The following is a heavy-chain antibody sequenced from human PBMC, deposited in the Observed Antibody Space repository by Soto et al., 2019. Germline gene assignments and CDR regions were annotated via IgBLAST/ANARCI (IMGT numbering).Heavy chain of an antibody. Sequence: PSETLSLTCAVYGGSFSGYYWSWIRQPPGKGLEWIGEINHSGSTNYNPSLKSRVTISVDTSKNQFPLKLSSVTAADTAVYYCVRGVGIDVAAHGMDVRGQGTTVTVSS. V-gene: IGHV4-34*01. J-gene: IGHJ6*02. CDR2: INHSGST. CDR1: GGSFSGYY. CDR3: VRGVGIDVAAHGMDV. D-gene: IGHD6-6*01.